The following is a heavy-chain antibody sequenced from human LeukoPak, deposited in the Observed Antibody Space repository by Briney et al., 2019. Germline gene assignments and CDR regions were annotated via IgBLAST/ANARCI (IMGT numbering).Heavy chain of an antibody. CDR3: AREMYGYCSSTSCYSGGVY. CDR2: IIPIFGTA. J-gene: IGHJ4*02. Sequence: GASVKVSCKASGYTFTSYAISWVRQAPGQGLEWMGGIIPIFGTANYAQKFQGRVTITADESTSTAYMELSSLRSEDTAVYYCAREMYGYCSSTSCYSGGVYWGQGTLVTVSS. D-gene: IGHD2-2*01. V-gene: IGHV1-69*13. CDR1: GYTFTSYA.